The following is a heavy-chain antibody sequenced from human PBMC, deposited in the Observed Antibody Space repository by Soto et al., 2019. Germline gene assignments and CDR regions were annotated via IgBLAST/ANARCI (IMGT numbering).Heavy chain of an antibody. CDR2: IWYDGSNK. CDR3: ARDIQGVAARPKRALDY. Sequence: GGSLRLSCAASGFTFSSYGMHWVRQAPGKGLEWVAVIWYDGSNKYYADSVKGRFTISRDNSKNTLYLQMNSLRAEDTAVYYCARDIQGVAARPKRALDYWGQGTLVTVSS. J-gene: IGHJ4*02. CDR1: GFTFSSYG. V-gene: IGHV3-33*01. D-gene: IGHD6-6*01.